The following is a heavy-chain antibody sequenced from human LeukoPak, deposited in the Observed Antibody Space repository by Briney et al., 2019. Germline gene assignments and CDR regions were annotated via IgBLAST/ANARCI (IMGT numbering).Heavy chain of an antibody. J-gene: IGHJ5*02. CDR2: INPSGGGT. V-gene: IGHV1-46*01. D-gene: IGHD6-19*01. CDR1: GYTFTSYY. CDR3: ARPAVAQRRYNWFDP. Sequence: ASVKVSCKASGYTFTSYYMHWVRQAPGQGLEWMGIINPSGGGTSYAQKFQGRVTMTRDMSTSTVYMELSSLRSEDTAVYYCARPAVAQRRYNWFDPWGQGTLVTVSS.